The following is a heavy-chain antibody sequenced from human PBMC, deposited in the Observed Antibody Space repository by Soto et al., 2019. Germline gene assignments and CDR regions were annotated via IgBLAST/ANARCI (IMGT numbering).Heavy chain of an antibody. CDR2: IYPGDSDT. D-gene: IGHD3-3*01. J-gene: IGHJ3*02. Sequence: GESLKISCKGSGYSFTSYWIGWVRQMPGKGLEWMGIIYPGDSDTRYSPSFQGQVTISADKSISTAYLQWSSLKASDTAMYYCARPSARLGIFGAFGIWGQGTMVTV. CDR1: GYSFTSYW. V-gene: IGHV5-51*01. CDR3: ARPSARLGIFGAFGI.